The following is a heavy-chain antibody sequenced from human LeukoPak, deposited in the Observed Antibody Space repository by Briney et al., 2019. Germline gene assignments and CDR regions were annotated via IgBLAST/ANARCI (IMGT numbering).Heavy chain of an antibody. V-gene: IGHV4-39*07. D-gene: IGHD3-10*01. CDR3: ANLAGSQSGDDAFDI. Sequence: WIRQPPGKGLEWIGSLYYSGSTYYNPSLKSRVTISVDTSKNQFSLKLSSVTAADTAMYYCANLAGSQSGDDAFDIWGQGTLVTVSS. CDR2: LYYSGST. J-gene: IGHJ3*02.